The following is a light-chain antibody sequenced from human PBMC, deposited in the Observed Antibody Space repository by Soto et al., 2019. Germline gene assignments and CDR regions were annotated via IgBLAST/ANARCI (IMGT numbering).Light chain of an antibody. CDR1: SSDVGGYNY. Sequence: QSVLTQPASVSGSPGQSITISCTGTSSDVGGYNYVSWYQQHSGKAPKLMIYAVSNRPSGVSNRFSGSKSGYTASLTISGLQAEDEADYCCSSYTTSSPYVFGTGTKVTVL. CDR2: AVS. CDR3: SSYTTSSPYV. J-gene: IGLJ1*01. V-gene: IGLV2-14*01.